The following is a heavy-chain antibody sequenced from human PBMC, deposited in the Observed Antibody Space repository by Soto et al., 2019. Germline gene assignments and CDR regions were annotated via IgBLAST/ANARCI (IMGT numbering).Heavy chain of an antibody. D-gene: IGHD3-9*01. V-gene: IGHV3-23*01. CDR1: GFTFSSYA. CDR2: ISGSGGST. Sequence: GGSLRLSCAASGFTFSSYAMCWVRQAPGKGLEWVSAISGSGGSTYYADSVKGRFTISRDNSKNTLYLQMNSLRAEDTAVYYCAKDAVLRYFDWLGNWFDPWGQGTLVTVSS. CDR3: AKDAVLRYFDWLGNWFDP. J-gene: IGHJ5*02.